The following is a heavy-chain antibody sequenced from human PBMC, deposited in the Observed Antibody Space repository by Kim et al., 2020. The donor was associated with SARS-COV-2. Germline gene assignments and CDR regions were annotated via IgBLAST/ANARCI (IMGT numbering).Heavy chain of an antibody. CDR3: ARVSGRENYYYYYGMDV. D-gene: IGHD6-25*01. CDR1: GYTFTSYG. V-gene: IGHV1-18*01. CDR2: ISAYNGIT. Sequence: ASVKVSCKASGYTFTSYGISWVRQAPGQGLEWMGWISAYNGITNYAQKLQGRVTMTTDTSTSTAYMELRSLRSDDTAVYYCARVSGRENYYYYYGMDVWGQGTTVTVSS. J-gene: IGHJ6*02.